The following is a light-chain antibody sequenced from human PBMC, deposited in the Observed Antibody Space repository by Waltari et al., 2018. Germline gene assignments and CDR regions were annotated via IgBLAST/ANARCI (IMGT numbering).Light chain of an antibody. CDR1: QSVGSE. V-gene: IGKV3-15*01. Sequence: ETVMTQSPGTLSVSPGDRVILSCRASQSVGSELAWYQQRPGQTPRRLIYGASTRVTGLPARCSGSGSGTEFTLTISSLQSEDFGLYYCQQYDNWPLTFGGGTKVEIK. CDR2: GAS. J-gene: IGKJ4*01. CDR3: QQYDNWPLT.